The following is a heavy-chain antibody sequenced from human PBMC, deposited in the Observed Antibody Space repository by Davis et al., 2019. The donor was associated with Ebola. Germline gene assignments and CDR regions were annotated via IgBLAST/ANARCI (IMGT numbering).Heavy chain of an antibody. CDR2: ISAYNANT. V-gene: IGHV1-18*04. Sequence: ASVKVSCKASGYTFTSYGISWVRQAPGQGLEWMGWISAYNANTNYAQKFQGRVTITADKSTSTAYMELSSLRSEDTAVYYCAIRVVVAATGRFDYWGQGTLVTVSS. CDR3: AIRVVVAATGRFDY. D-gene: IGHD2-15*01. J-gene: IGHJ4*02. CDR1: GYTFTSYG.